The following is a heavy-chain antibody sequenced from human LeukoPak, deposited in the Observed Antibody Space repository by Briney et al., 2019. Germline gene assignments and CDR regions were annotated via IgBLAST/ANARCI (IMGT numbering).Heavy chain of an antibody. D-gene: IGHD4-23*01. Sequence: SVKVSCKASGGTFRSNAISWVRQAPGQGLEWTGGITPIFGTANYAQKFQGRVTITAVESMSTAYMELSSLRSEDTAVYYCARGWLAETTVVTPYNYWGQGTLVTVSS. V-gene: IGHV1-69*13. CDR2: ITPIFGTA. CDR1: GGTFRSNA. J-gene: IGHJ4*02. CDR3: ARGWLAETTVVTPYNY.